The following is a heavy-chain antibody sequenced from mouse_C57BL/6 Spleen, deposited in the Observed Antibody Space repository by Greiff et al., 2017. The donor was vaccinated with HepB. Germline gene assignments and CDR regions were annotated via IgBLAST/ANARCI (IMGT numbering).Heavy chain of an antibody. Sequence: EVQLVESGPVLVKPGASVKMSCKASGYTFTDYYMNWVKQSHGKSLEWIGVINPYNGGTSYNQKFKGKATLTVDKSSSTAYMELNSLTSEDSAVYYCARKLRLRRDYAMDYWGQGTSVTVSS. CDR2: INPYNGGT. D-gene: IGHD3-2*02. V-gene: IGHV1-19*01. CDR1: GYTFTDYY. CDR3: ARKLRLRRDYAMDY. J-gene: IGHJ4*01.